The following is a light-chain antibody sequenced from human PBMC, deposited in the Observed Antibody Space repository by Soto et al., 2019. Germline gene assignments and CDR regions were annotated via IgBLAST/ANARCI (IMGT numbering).Light chain of an antibody. CDR3: QQYGSSGT. Sequence: EIALTQSPGTLSRSAWESATPSWRASQTISSSYLAWYQQKPGQAPRLLLYGASNRATGIPDRFSGRGSGTDFTLTISRLEPEDVAVYYCQQYGSSGTFGQGTKVDIK. V-gene: IGKV3-20*01. CDR2: GAS. J-gene: IGKJ1*01. CDR1: QTISSSY.